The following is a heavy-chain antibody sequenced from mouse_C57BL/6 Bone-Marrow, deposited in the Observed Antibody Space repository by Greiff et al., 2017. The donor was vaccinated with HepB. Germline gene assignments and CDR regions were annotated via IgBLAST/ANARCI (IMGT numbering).Heavy chain of an antibody. J-gene: IGHJ4*01. CDR1: GYTFTDYY. V-gene: IGHV1-26*01. Sequence: VQLQQSGPELVKPGASVKISCKASGYTFTDYYMNWVKQSHGKSLEWIGDINPNNGGTSYNQKFKGKATLTVDKSSSTAYMELRSLTSEDSAVYYCARGGHYYAMDYWGQGTSVTVSS. D-gene: IGHD3-3*01. CDR2: INPNNGGT. CDR3: ARGGHYYAMDY.